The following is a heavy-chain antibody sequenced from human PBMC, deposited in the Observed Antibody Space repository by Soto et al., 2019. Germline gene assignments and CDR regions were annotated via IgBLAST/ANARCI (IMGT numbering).Heavy chain of an antibody. Sequence: QVQLQESGPGMVKPSQTLSLTCTVSGDSISSEGYYWNWIRHHPGKGLEWIGYIYYTGSTYYNPSLTSRVLMSVDTSRSQFYLKLTSVTAADTALYYCARGISTSWFPEQAGFDYWGQGTLVTVSS. D-gene: IGHD6-13*01. V-gene: IGHV4-31*03. J-gene: IGHJ4*02. CDR3: ARGISTSWFPEQAGFDY. CDR1: GDSISSEGYY. CDR2: IYYTGST.